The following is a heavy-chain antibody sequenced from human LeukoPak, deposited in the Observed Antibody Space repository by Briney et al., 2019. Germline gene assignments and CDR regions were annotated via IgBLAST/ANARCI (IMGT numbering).Heavy chain of an antibody. J-gene: IGHJ4*02. CDR3: ARDELAGYSSSWSDGDY. V-gene: IGHV4-39*07. CDR2: IYYSGST. D-gene: IGHD6-13*01. Sequence: SETLSLTCTVSGGTISSSSYYWGWIRQPPGKGLEWIGSIYYSGSTYYNPSLKSRVTISVDTSKNQFSLKLSSVTAADTAVYYCARDELAGYSSSWSDGDYWGQGTLVTVSS. CDR1: GGTISSSSYY.